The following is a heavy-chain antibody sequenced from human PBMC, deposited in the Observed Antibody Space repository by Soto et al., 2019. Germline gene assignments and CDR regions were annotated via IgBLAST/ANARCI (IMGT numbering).Heavy chain of an antibody. CDR1: GFTFSSYS. J-gene: IGHJ4*02. V-gene: IGHV3-48*01. CDR3: ARDWGAVTARGDFDY. D-gene: IGHD3-16*01. CDR2: ISSSSSTK. Sequence: EVQLVESGGGLVQPGGSLRLSCAASGFTFSSYSMNWVRQAPGKGLEWVSYISSSSSTKHYADSVKGRFTISRDNAKNSLYMQMNSLRAEDLAVYYCARDWGAVTARGDFDYWGQGTLVTVSS.